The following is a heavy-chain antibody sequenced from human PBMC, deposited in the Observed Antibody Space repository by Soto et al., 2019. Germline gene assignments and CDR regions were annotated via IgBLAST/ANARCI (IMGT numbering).Heavy chain of an antibody. Sequence: VQLLESGGGLVQPGGSLGLSCAASGFTFGNYAMSWVRQAPGKGLEWVAAISGNSDATYYADSVKGRFTISRDNSKNTLYLQLNTLRADDTAVYFCAVPTGIEVTGPDYWGQGALVSVSS. V-gene: IGHV3-23*01. CDR2: ISGNSDAT. J-gene: IGHJ4*02. CDR3: AVPTGIEVTGPDY. CDR1: GFTFGNYA. D-gene: IGHD6-19*01.